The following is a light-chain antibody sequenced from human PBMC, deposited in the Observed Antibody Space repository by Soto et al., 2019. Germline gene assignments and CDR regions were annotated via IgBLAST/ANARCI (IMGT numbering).Light chain of an antibody. CDR1: SSDVGGYNY. CDR2: EVT. CDR3: ASYTSSNTLV. Sequence: QSALTQPASVSGSPGQSITISCTGTSSDVGGYNYVSWYQQHPGKAPKLIIYEVTNRPSGLSSRFSGSKSGNTASLTISGLQTDDEAAYYCASYTSSNTLVFGGGTKLTVL. V-gene: IGLV2-14*03. J-gene: IGLJ2*01.